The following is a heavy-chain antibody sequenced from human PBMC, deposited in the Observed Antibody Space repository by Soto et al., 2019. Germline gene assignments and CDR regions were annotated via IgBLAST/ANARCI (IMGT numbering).Heavy chain of an antibody. V-gene: IGHV3-48*02. CDR1: GFTFSTYS. CDR3: AREGGLLNWFDP. Sequence: EVQLVESGGGLVQPGGSLRLSCAASGFTFSTYSRNWFRQAPGKGLEWVSYISSSSSTIYYADSVKGRFTISRDNAKNSLYLQMNSLRDEDTAVYYCAREGGLLNWFDPWGQGTLVTVSS. J-gene: IGHJ5*02. CDR2: ISSSSSTI.